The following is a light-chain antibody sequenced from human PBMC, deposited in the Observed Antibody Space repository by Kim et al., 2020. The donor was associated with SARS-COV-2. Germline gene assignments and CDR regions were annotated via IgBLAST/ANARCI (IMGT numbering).Light chain of an antibody. CDR3: QQYYNWPLT. Sequence: GSPGERATLSCRASQSISSNLAWYQQNPGQAPRLLIYGASSRATGIPARFSGSGSGTEFTLTISSLQSEDFAVYYCQQYYNWPLTFGGGTKVDIK. CDR1: QSISSN. CDR2: GAS. J-gene: IGKJ4*01. V-gene: IGKV3-15*01.